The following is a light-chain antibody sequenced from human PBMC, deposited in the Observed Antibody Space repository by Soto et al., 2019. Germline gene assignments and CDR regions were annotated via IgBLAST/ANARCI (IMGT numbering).Light chain of an antibody. V-gene: IGKV3-15*01. Sequence: IVMTHSPATLSVYPWEIATLSCRASQNIYSNVAWYQQRPGQAPRLLIYRASTRAPGIPARFSGSGSGTEFTLTINSLQSEDFTVYSCLQHHNLWAFGQGTKVDIK. CDR1: QNIYSN. CDR2: RAS. J-gene: IGKJ1*01. CDR3: LQHHNLWA.